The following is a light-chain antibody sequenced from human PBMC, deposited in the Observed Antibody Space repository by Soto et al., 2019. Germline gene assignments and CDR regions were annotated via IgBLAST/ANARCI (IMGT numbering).Light chain of an antibody. CDR1: QSVSSSY. Sequence: EIVLTQSPGTLSLSPGERATLSCRASQSVSSSYLAWYQQKPGQAPRLLIYGASSRATGIPDRFSGSGSGTDFTLTISRLEPEDFAVYYCQQYGSSTGYTFGQGTKPESK. V-gene: IGKV3-20*01. J-gene: IGKJ2*01. CDR3: QQYGSSTGYT. CDR2: GAS.